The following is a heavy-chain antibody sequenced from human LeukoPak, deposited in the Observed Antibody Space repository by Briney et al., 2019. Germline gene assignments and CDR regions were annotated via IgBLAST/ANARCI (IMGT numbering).Heavy chain of an antibody. CDR2: ISYDGSNK. Sequence: GGSLRLSCAASGFTFSSYAMHWVRQAPGKGLEWVAVISYDGSNKYYADSVKGRFTISRDNAENTLYLQMNSLRVEDTAVYYCARRVSATRWFDPWGQGTLVTVSS. V-gene: IGHV3-30*04. J-gene: IGHJ5*02. CDR1: GFTFSSYA. D-gene: IGHD2-15*01. CDR3: ARRVSATRWFDP.